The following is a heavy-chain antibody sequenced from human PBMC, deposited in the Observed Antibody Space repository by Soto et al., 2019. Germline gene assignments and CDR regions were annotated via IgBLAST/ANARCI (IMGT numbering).Heavy chain of an antibody. Sequence: QVQLQESGPGLVKPSQTLSLTCTVSGGSISSDYYCWSWIRQSPEQGLEWSGHIYNGVNTYSNPSLSSRVTISVDTSKNHFSLKLTSVTAADTAVYYCARGPSGDKVDNWGQGTLVTVSS. V-gene: IGHV4-30-4*01. D-gene: IGHD7-27*01. CDR3: ARGPSGDKVDN. CDR1: GGSISSDYYC. J-gene: IGHJ4*02. CDR2: IYNGVNT.